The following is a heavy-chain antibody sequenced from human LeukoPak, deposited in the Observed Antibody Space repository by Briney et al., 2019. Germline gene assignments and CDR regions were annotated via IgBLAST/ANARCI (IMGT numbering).Heavy chain of an antibody. V-gene: IGHV4-4*07. CDR1: GGSISSYY. J-gene: IGHJ5*02. CDR2: ISPSGST. Sequence: SETLSLTCTVSGGSISSYYWSWIRQPAGKGLEWIGRISPSGSTNYNPSLKSRVTMSVDTSKNQFSLKLSSVTAADTALYYCATDISWFETWGQETLVTVSS. D-gene: IGHD3-3*02. CDR3: ATDISWFET.